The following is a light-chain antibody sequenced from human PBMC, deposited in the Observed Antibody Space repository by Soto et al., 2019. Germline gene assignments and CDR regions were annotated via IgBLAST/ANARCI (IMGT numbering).Light chain of an antibody. CDR1: QILLYSSNNKNY. J-gene: IGKJ4*01. Sequence: DIVMTQSPDSLSVSLGERATINFNSSQILLYSSNNKNYLTWYQHKPGQPPKLLIYWASTRKSGVPDRFSGSGSGTDFTLTISSLQAEDVAVYYCQQYYSIPPTFGGGTKVDIK. CDR2: WAS. CDR3: QQYYSIPPT. V-gene: IGKV4-1*01.